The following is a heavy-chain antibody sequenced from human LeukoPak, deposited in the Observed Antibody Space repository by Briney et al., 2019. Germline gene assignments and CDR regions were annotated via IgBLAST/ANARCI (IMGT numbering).Heavy chain of an antibody. J-gene: IGHJ4*02. CDR2: FDPEDGET. CDR1: GYTLTELS. Sequence: ASVKVSCKVSGYTLTELSTHWVRQAPGKGLEWMGGFDPEDGETIYAQKFQGRVTMTEDTSTDTAYMELSSLRSEDTAVYYCATWGYDFWSGYYRSRGYYFDYWGQGTLVTVSS. CDR3: ATWGYDFWSGYYRSRGYYFDY. V-gene: IGHV1-24*01. D-gene: IGHD3-3*01.